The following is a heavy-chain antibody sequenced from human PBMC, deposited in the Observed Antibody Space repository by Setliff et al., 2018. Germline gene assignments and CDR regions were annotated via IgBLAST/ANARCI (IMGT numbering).Heavy chain of an antibody. CDR2: FDPEDGET. Sequence: ASVKVSCKVSGYTLTELSRHWVRQAPGKGLEWMGGFDPEDGETIYAQKFQGRVTMTEDTSTDTAYMELSSLRSEDTAVYYCAGTYYNFWSALDYYYYGMDVWGQGTTVTVSS. J-gene: IGHJ6*02. CDR1: GYTLTELS. CDR3: AGTYYNFWSALDYYYYGMDV. D-gene: IGHD3-3*01. V-gene: IGHV1-24*01.